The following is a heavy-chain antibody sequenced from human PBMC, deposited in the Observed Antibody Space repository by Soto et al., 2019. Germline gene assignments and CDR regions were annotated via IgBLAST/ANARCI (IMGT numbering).Heavy chain of an antibody. Sequence: QVQLVQSGAEVKKPGSAVKVSCKASEGTFSSYAISWVRQAPGQGLEWMGGIIPIFGTANYAQKFQGRVTITADESTSTAYMELSSLRSEDTAVYYCARAENMVRGVGWFDPWGQGTLVTVSS. J-gene: IGHJ5*02. CDR2: IIPIFGTA. CDR3: ARAENMVRGVGWFDP. CDR1: EGTFSSYA. V-gene: IGHV1-69*12. D-gene: IGHD3-10*01.